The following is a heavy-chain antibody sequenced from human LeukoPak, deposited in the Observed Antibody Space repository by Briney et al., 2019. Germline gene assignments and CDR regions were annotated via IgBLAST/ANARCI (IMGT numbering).Heavy chain of an antibody. Sequence: GGSLRLSCAASGFTFSSYGMHWVRQAPGKGLEWVAFIRYDGSNKYDADSVKGRFTIFRDNHKNMLYLQMNSLRAEDTAVYYCAKAPAGIAVAGTDYWGQGTLVTVSS. CDR2: IRYDGSNK. CDR3: AKAPAGIAVAGTDY. CDR1: GFTFSSYG. V-gene: IGHV3-30*02. D-gene: IGHD6-19*01. J-gene: IGHJ4*02.